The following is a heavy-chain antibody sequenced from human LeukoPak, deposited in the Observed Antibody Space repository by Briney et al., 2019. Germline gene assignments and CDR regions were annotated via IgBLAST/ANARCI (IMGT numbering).Heavy chain of an antibody. V-gene: IGHV3-23*01. D-gene: IGHD3-9*01. J-gene: IGHJ4*02. CDR2: ISGSGGST. CDR1: GFTFSSYA. CDR3: AKDWDGFDWLPLDS. Sequence: GGSLRLSCAASGFTFSSYAMSWVRQAPGKGLEWVSAISGSGGSTYYADSVKGRFTISRDNSKNTLYLQMNSLRAEDTAVYYCAKDWDGFDWLPLDSWGQGTLVTVSS.